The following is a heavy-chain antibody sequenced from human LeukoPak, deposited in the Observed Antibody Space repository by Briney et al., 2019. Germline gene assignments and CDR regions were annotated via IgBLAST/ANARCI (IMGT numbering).Heavy chain of an antibody. CDR1: GINFRGYW. J-gene: IGHJ4*02. D-gene: IGHD5-12*01. CDR3: ARDLGHTGYDLYDY. V-gene: IGHV3-7*01. CDR2: MKQDGSEK. Sequence: GGFLRLSCAVSGINFRGYWMAWVRQGQGKGVEWVANMKQDGSEKYYVESVKGRFTISRDNAKNSLYLEMNSLRVEDTAVYYCARDLGHTGYDLYDYWGQGTLVTVSS.